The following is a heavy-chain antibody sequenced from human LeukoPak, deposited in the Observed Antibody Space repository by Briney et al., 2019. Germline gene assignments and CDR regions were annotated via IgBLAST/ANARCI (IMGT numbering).Heavy chain of an antibody. CDR3: ARGPYSYDSSGAFDI. Sequence: SETLSLTCTVSGGSISSGSYYWSWIRQPAGKGLEWIGSIYYSGNTYPNPSLKSRVTISVDTSKNQFSLKLSSVTAADTAVYFCARGPYSYDSSGAFDIWGQGTMVTVSS. V-gene: IGHV4-39*07. J-gene: IGHJ3*02. CDR2: IYYSGNT. D-gene: IGHD3-22*01. CDR1: GGSISSGSYY.